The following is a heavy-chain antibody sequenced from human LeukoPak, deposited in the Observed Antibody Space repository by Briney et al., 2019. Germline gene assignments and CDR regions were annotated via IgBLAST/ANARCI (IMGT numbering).Heavy chain of an antibody. CDR2: INSDGSST. CDR3: AGNYGSGSYVPDY. V-gene: IGHV3-74*01. CDR1: GFTFSSYW. Sequence: GGSLRLSCAASGFTFSSYWMHWVHQAPGKGLVWVSRINSDGSSTSYADSVKGRFTISRDNAKNTLYLQMNSLRAEDTAVYYCAGNYGSGSYVPDYWGQGTLVAVSS. J-gene: IGHJ4*02. D-gene: IGHD3-10*01.